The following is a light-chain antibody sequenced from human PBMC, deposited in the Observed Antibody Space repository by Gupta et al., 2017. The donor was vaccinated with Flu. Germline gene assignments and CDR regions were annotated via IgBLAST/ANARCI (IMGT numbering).Light chain of an antibody. CDR1: NSISSW. Sequence: PSPVLASVVSRVTISSGGRNSISSWLAWYQQKPVQAPKLLIYKASNRESGVPARFSGSGSGTEFTLTISSRQPDDFATYFCQQDNSSSFTFGRGTKVEIK. CDR3: QQDNSSSFT. J-gene: IGKJ4*01. V-gene: IGKV1-5*03. CDR2: KAS.